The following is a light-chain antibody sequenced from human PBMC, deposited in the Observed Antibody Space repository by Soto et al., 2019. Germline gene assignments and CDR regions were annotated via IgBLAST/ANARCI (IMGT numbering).Light chain of an antibody. CDR1: QSVSSK. Sequence: EIVMTQSPATLSVSPGERATLSCRASQSVSSKLAWYQQKPGHGPRLLIYGASTRATGIPARFSGSGSGTEFTLTISSLQSEDFADSYCQHYSTWLSTVGRGTKVEFK. CDR3: QHYSTWLST. V-gene: IGKV3-15*01. CDR2: GAS. J-gene: IGKJ1*01.